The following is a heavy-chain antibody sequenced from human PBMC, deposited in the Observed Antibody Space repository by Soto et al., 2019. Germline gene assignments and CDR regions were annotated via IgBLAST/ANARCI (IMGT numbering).Heavy chain of an antibody. J-gene: IGHJ4*02. V-gene: IGHV4-59*01. CDR1: GDSISTYY. Sequence: SETLSLTCTLSGDSISTYYWSWIRQPPGKGLEWIGYISDSGSTNYNPSLKSRVTLSVDTSKNQFSLRLSSVTAADTAVYYCARDKPGTSAFDYWGQGTLVTVSS. CDR3: ARDKPGTSAFDY. CDR2: ISDSGST.